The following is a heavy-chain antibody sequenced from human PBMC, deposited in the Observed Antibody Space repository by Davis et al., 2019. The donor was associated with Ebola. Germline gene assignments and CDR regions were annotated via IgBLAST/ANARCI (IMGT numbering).Heavy chain of an antibody. V-gene: IGHV3-73*01. J-gene: IGHJ4*02. D-gene: IGHD1-26*01. CDR2: IRSKANSYAT. CDR3: TGSGGSNDY. Sequence: GESLKISCAASGFTFSGSAMYWVRQASGKGLEWVGRIRSKANSYATAYAASVKGRFTIYRDDSKNTAYLQMNSLKTEDTAVYYCTGSGGSNDYWGQGTLVTVSS. CDR1: GFTFSGSA.